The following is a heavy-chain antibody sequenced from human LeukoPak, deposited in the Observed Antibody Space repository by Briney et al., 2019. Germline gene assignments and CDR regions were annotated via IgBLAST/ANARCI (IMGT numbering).Heavy chain of an antibody. CDR1: GFTFSDYY. CDR3: ARDLGGYCSSTSCYDAAFDI. J-gene: IGHJ3*02. CDR2: ISSSGSTI. D-gene: IGHD2-2*01. V-gene: IGHV3-11*04. Sequence: PGGSLRLSCAASGFTFSDYYMSWIRQAPGKGLEWVSYISSSGSTIYYADSVKGRFTISRDNAKNSLYLQMNSLRAEDTAVYYCARDLGGYCSSTSCYDAAFDIWGQGTMVTVSS.